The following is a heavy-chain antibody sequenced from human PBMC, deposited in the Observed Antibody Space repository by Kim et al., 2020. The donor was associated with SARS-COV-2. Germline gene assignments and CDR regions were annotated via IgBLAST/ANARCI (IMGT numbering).Heavy chain of an antibody. J-gene: IGHJ4*02. D-gene: IGHD6-19*01. CDR3: AKDSYSSGWQPFDY. Sequence: APETGRLTNSRDNSKNTLYLQMNSLRAEDTAIYYCAKDSYSSGWQPFDYWGQGTLVPVSS. V-gene: IGHV3-23*02.